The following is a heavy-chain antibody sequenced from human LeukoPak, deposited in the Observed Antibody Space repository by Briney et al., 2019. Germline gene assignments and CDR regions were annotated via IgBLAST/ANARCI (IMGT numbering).Heavy chain of an antibody. CDR2: IYYSGST. Sequence: SETLSLTCTVSGGSISSYYWSWIRQPPGKGLEWIGYIYYSGSTNYNPSLKSRVTISVDTSKNQFSLKLSSVTAADTAVYYCARSLSPAFDYYGVDVWGQGTTVTVSS. D-gene: IGHD2-2*01. CDR3: ARSLSPAFDYYGVDV. J-gene: IGHJ6*02. CDR1: GGSISSYY. V-gene: IGHV4-59*01.